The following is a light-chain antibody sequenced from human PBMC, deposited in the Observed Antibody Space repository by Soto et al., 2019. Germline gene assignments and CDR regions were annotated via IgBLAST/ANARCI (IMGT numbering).Light chain of an antibody. CDR1: SSNVGSNT. Sequence: QSVLTQPPSTSGTPGQRVTISCSGTSSNVGSNTVNWYQQLPGTAPKLLIYDNKQRPSGVPDRFSGSKSGTSASLAISGLLSEDEGDYYCATWDDSLNGWVFGGGTQLTVL. V-gene: IGLV1-44*01. CDR3: ATWDDSLNGWV. CDR2: DNK. J-gene: IGLJ3*02.